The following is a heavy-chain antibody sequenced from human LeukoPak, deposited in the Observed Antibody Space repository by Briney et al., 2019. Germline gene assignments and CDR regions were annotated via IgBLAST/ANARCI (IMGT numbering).Heavy chain of an antibody. CDR2: INPSGGST. CDR3: ARSSGRSPNRDYMDV. V-gene: IGHV1-46*01. Sequence: ASVKVSCKASGYIFTGYYMHWVRQAPGQGLEWMGIINPSGGSTSYAQKFQGRVTMTRDTSTSTVYMELSSLRSEDTAVYYCARSSGRSPNRDYMDVWGKGTTVTISS. D-gene: IGHD1-14*01. CDR1: GYIFTGYY. J-gene: IGHJ6*03.